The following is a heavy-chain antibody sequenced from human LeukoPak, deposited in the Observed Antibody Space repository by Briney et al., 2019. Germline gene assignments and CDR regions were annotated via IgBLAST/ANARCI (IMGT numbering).Heavy chain of an antibody. CDR2: ISSSDSDI. D-gene: IGHD5-12*01. J-gene: IGHJ4*02. CDR1: GFSFRAYA. Sequence: GGSLRLSCAAAGFSFRAYAMSWVRQAPGKGLEWVSSISSSDSDIYYADSVKGRFTISRDNAKNSLYLQMNSLRAGDTAVYYCARAIYSGYVPPHYWGQGTLVTVSS. CDR3: ARAIYSGYVPPHY. V-gene: IGHV3-21*01.